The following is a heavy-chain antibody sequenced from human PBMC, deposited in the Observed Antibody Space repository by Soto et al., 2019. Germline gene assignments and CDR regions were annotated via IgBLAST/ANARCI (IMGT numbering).Heavy chain of an antibody. Sequence: PSETLSLTCTVSGGSISSYYRSWIRQPPGKGLEWIGYIYYSGSTNYNPSLKSRVTISVDTSKNRFSLKLSSVTAADTAVYYCATAGYCSGGTCYRVRVGAIDIWGQGTMVNVSS. CDR2: IYYSGST. V-gene: IGHV4-59*01. D-gene: IGHD2-15*01. CDR1: GGSISSYY. CDR3: ATAGYCSGGTCYRVRVGAIDI. J-gene: IGHJ3*02.